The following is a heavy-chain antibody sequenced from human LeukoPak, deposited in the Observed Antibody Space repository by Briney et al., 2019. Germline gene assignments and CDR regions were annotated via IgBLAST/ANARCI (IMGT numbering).Heavy chain of an antibody. Sequence: ASVKVSCKASGYTFTSYDINWVRQATGQGLEWMGWMNPNSGNTGYAQKFQGRVTITRNTSISTAYMELSSLRSEDTAVYYCARGYRYCTNGVCYRSHPPDFDYWGQGTLVTVSS. V-gene: IGHV1-8*03. CDR3: ARGYRYCTNGVCYRSHPPDFDY. J-gene: IGHJ4*02. CDR1: GYTFTSYD. CDR2: MNPNSGNT. D-gene: IGHD2-8*01.